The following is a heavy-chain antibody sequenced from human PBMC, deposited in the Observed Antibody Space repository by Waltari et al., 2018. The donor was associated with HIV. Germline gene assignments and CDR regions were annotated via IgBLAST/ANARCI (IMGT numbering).Heavy chain of an antibody. CDR2: VYYRGST. CDR3: ARVLYWYFDL. V-gene: IGHV4-31*02. Sequence: QVQLQESGPGLVKPSQTLSLTCNVSGASINSDNYYWAWIRQHPERGLACIWFVYYRGSTFSNPSFKSRATIAVDTSKTQFSLKLTSMTAADTAVYYCARVLYWYFDLWGRGTLVTVSS. J-gene: IGHJ2*01. CDR1: GASINSDNYY.